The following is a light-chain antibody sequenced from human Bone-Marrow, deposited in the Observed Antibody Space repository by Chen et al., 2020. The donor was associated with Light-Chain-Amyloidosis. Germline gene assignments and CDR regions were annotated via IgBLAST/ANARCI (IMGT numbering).Light chain of an antibody. CDR3: SSYTITNTLV. CDR1: SSDVGGDNH. CDR2: EVT. J-gene: IGLJ1*01. Sequence: ITISCTGTSSDVGGDNHVSWYPQHPDKAPKLMIYEVTNRPSWVPDRFSGSKSDNTASLTISGLQTEDEADYFCSSYTITNTLVFGSGTRVTVL. V-gene: IGLV2-14*01.